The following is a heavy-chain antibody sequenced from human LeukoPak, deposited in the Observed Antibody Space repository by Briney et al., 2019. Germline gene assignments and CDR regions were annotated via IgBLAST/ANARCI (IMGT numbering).Heavy chain of an antibody. CDR2: IFYTGST. CDR1: GGSVNSDNYY. V-gene: IGHV4-61*01. J-gene: IGHJ4*02. Sequence: KPSETLSLTCTVPGGSVNSDNYYWSWTRQPPGRGLEWIGYIFYTGSTNYNPSLKSRVTISVDTSKNQFSLKVSSVTAADTAVYYCARDVGFDWGQGTLVTVSS. CDR3: ARDVGFD. D-gene: IGHD6-25*01.